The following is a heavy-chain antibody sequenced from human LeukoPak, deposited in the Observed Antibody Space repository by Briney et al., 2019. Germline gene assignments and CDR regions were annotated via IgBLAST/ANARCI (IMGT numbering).Heavy chain of an antibody. CDR3: ARDLTMVRGARYRPYNWFDA. V-gene: IGHV1-69*13. CDR1: RGTFSSYA. CDR2: TIPIFGTA. D-gene: IGHD3-10*01. Sequence: VASVKVSCKASRGTFSSYAISWVRQAPGQGLEWMGGTIPIFGTANYAQKFQGRVTISADESTSTAYMELSSLRFEDTAVYYCARDLTMVRGARYRPYNWFDAWGQGTLVTVSS. J-gene: IGHJ5*02.